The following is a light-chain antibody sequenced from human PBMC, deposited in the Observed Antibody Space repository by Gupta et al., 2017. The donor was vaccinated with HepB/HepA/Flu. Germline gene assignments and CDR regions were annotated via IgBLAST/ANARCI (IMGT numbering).Light chain of an antibody. V-gene: IGLV1-40*01. CDR1: SPILGAGYD. Sequence: QSVLTPPPSVSGAPGQRVTISCTGSSPILGAGYDGHWYQQLPGTAPKLLIYGNSNRPSGVPDRFSGSKSGTSASLAITGLQAEDEADYYCQSYDSSLSAHVVFGGGTKLTVL. CDR2: GNS. CDR3: QSYDSSLSAHVV. J-gene: IGLJ2*01.